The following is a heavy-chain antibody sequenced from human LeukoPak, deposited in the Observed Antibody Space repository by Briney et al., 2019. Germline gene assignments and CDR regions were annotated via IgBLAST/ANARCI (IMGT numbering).Heavy chain of an antibody. CDR1: GGSFSGYC. CDR3: TVVPAAISAEYFQH. CDR2: INHSGST. V-gene: IGHV4-34*01. J-gene: IGHJ1*01. Sequence: SETLSLTCAVYGGSFSGYCWSWIRQPPGKGLEWIGEINHSGSTNYNPSLKSRVTISVDTSKNQFSLKLSSVTAADTAVYYCTVVPAAISAEYFQHWGQGTLVTVSS. D-gene: IGHD2-2*01.